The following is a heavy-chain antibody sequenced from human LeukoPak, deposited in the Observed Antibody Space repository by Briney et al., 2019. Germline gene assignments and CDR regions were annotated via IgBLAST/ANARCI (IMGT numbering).Heavy chain of an antibody. CDR3: ARSGDDYVWGSYRYGIDY. CDR2: ISSSGSTI. J-gene: IGHJ4*02. D-gene: IGHD3-16*02. V-gene: IGHV3-11*01. CDR1: GFTFSDYY. Sequence: KTGGSPRLSCAASGFTFSDYYMSWIRQAPGKGLEWVSYISSSGSTIYYADSVKGRFTISRDDAKNSLYLQMNSLRAEDTAVYYCARSGDDYVWGSYRYGIDYWGQGTLVTVSS.